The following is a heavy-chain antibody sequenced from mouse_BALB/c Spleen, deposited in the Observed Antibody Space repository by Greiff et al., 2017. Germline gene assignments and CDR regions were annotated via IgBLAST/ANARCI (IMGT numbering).Heavy chain of an antibody. J-gene: IGHJ2*01. CDR2: IRLKSNNYAT. CDR3: TRDSSPLYY. V-gene: IGHV6-6*02. CDR1: GFTFSNYW. D-gene: IGHD6-1*01. Sequence: EVKLEESGGGLVQPGGSMKLSCVASGFTFSNYWMNWVRQSPEKGLEWVAEIRLKSNNYATHYAESVKGRFTISRDDSKSSVYLQMNNLRAEDTGIYYCTRDSSPLYYWGQGTTLTVSS.